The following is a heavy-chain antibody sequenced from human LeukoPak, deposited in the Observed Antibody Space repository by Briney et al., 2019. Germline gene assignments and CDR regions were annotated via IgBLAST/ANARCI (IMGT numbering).Heavy chain of an antibody. D-gene: IGHD4-17*01. CDR1: GGSISSGGYY. CDR2: IYHSGST. J-gene: IGHJ4*02. V-gene: IGHV4-61*10. Sequence: SETLSLTCTVSGGSISSGGYYWSWIRQPAGKGLEWIGEIYHSGSTNYNPSLKSRVTISVDTSKNQFSLKLSSVTAADTAVYYCARHYPPQVWATVTNVNYFDYWGQGTLVTVSS. CDR3: ARHYPPQVWATVTNVNYFDY.